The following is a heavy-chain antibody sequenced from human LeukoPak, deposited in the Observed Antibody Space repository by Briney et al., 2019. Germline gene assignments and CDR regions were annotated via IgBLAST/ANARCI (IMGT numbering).Heavy chain of an antibody. V-gene: IGHV1-2*02. CDR3: ARDRGSSWYGYYYYYYMDV. J-gene: IGHJ6*03. CDR2: INPNSGGT. D-gene: IGHD6-13*01. Sequence: ASVKVSCKASGYTFTGYYMHWVRQAPGQGLEWMGWINPNSGGTNYAQKFQGRVTMTRDTSISTAYMELSRLRSDDTAVYYCARDRGSSWYGYYYYYYMDVWGKGTTVTISS. CDR1: GYTFTGYY.